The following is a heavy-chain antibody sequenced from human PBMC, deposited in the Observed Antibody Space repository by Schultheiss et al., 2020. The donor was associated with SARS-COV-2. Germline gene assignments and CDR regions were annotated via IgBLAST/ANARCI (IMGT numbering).Heavy chain of an antibody. CDR3: ARESASTVTSNFDN. Sequence: ASVKVSCKASGGAFSSNGVSWVRQAPGQRLEWMGRINPDSGATSSAQRFQGRVTMTSDTSISTAYMALSRLRFDDTAVYYCARESASTVTSNFDNWGQGTLVTVSS. V-gene: IGHV1-2*06. CDR1: GGAFSSNG. J-gene: IGHJ4*02. CDR2: INPDSGAT. D-gene: IGHD4-11*01.